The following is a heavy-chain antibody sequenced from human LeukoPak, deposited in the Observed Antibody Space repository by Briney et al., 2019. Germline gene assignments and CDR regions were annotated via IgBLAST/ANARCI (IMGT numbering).Heavy chain of an antibody. CDR3: IKDMGFDLLKDAFHV. CDR1: GFSLEDYA. CDR2: ISWDSGSQ. D-gene: IGHD3-9*01. V-gene: IGHV3-9*01. J-gene: IGHJ3*01. Sequence: GRSLRLSCVGSGFSLEDYAVHWVRQVPGKGLEWVSSISWDSGSQAYTDSVKGRFTISRDNDKNSLYLQMNSLRLEDTAFYYCIKDMGFDLLKDAFHVWGQGTLVTVSS.